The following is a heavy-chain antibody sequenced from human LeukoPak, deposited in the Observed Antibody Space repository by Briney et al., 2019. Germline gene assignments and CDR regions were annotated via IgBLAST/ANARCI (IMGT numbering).Heavy chain of an antibody. V-gene: IGHV3-7*01. CDR3: ARDGFCSGGSCYGY. CDR2: INPDGSQK. D-gene: IGHD2-15*01. J-gene: IGHJ4*02. CDR1: GFTFSGNW. Sequence: GGSLTLSCEASGFTFSGNWMSWVRQAPGKGLEWVASINPDGSQKLYVDSVKGRFTISRDNTKSSLYLQMNSLGAEGTAVYYCARDGFCSGGSCYGYWGQGTLVTVSS.